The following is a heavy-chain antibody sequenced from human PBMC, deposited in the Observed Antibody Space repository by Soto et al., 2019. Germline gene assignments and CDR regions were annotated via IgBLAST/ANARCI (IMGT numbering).Heavy chain of an antibody. CDR1: GFTFRTYC. Sequence: EVQLVESGGGLVQPGGSLRLSCGASGFTFRTYCLSWVRQVPGKGLEWVANINKDGSEENYVDSVKGRFTISRDNAKNSLYLQMSSPGAEDTALYYCARDGSTSWYSYDYHGMDVCGQGTKVTVSS. CDR2: INKDGSEE. J-gene: IGHJ6*02. D-gene: IGHD5-18*01. CDR3: ARDGSTSWYSYDYHGMDV. V-gene: IGHV3-7*05.